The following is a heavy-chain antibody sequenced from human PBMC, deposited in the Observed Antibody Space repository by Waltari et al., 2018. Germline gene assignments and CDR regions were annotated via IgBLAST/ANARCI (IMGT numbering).Heavy chain of an antibody. J-gene: IGHJ4*02. CDR2: IRGRGGST. D-gene: IGHD3-10*01. V-gene: IGHV3-23*01. CDR3: AREGFMAIDY. Sequence: EVQLLESGGGLVQPGGSLRLSCAASGFTFSSYAMSWVRQAPGKGLDGVAAIRGRGGSTYYADSVKGRFTISRDNSKNTLYLQMNSLRAEDTAVYYCAREGFMAIDYWGQGTLVTVSS. CDR1: GFTFSSYA.